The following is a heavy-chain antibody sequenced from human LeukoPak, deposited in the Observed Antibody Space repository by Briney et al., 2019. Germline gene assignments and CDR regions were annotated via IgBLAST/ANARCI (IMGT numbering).Heavy chain of an antibody. CDR2: ISAYNGNT. V-gene: IGHV1-18*04. CDR3: ARDPGSFLSSSGWLNWFDP. CDR1: GYTFTGYY. Sequence: ASVKVSCKASGYTFTGYYMHWVRQAPGQGLEWMGWISAYNGNTNYAQKLQGRVTMTTDTSTSTAYMELRSLRSDDTAVYYCARDPGSFLSSSGWLNWFDPWGQGTLVTVSS. J-gene: IGHJ5*02. D-gene: IGHD6-19*01.